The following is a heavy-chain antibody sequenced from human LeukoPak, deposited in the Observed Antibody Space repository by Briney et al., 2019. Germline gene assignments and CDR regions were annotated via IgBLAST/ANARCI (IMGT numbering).Heavy chain of an antibody. D-gene: IGHD1-26*01. V-gene: IGHV3-30*03. J-gene: IGHJ5*02. CDR1: EFSFSRNG. Sequence: HPGGSVRLSCAASEFSFSRNGMHWVRQAPGKGLEWVAVTSHDGIKKYYADSVRGRFTISREYSKNTLYLQMDSLRAEDTAVYYCARALVGAEGWFDPWGQGTLVTVSS. CDR2: TSHDGIKK. CDR3: ARALVGAEGWFDP.